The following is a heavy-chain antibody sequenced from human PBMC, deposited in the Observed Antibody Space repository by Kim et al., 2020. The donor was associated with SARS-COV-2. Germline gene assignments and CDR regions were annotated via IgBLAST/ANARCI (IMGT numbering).Heavy chain of an antibody. CDR3: AKIKRVLLWFGELADY. D-gene: IGHD3-10*01. CDR2: ISYDGSNK. J-gene: IGHJ4*02. Sequence: GGSLRLSCAASGFTFSSYGMHWVRQAPGKGLEWVAVISYDGSNKYYADSVKGRFTISRDNSKNTLYLQMNSLRAEDTAVYYCAKIKRVLLWFGELADYWGQGTLVTVSS. V-gene: IGHV3-30*18. CDR1: GFTFSSYG.